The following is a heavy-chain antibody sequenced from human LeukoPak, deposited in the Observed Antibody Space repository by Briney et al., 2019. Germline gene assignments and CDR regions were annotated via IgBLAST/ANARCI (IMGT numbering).Heavy chain of an antibody. D-gene: IGHD2-15*01. V-gene: IGHV3-7*01. J-gene: IGHJ4*02. Sequence: GGSLRLSGAASGFSFSSYWMSWVRQAPGKGPEWVANINQETSETYYVDSVRGRFTISRDNAERSLHLQMNSLRVDDTAVYHCAREVDRAFGYWGQGTLVTVSS. CDR3: AREVDRAFGY. CDR2: INQETSET. CDR1: GFSFSSYW.